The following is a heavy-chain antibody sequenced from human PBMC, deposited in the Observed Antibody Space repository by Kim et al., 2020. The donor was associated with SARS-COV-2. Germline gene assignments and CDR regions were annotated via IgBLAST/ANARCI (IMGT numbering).Heavy chain of an antibody. J-gene: IGHJ4*01. CDR3: ARGDLRRYCRSTSCY. CDR2: IKHSGRT. Sequence: SETLSLTCAVYGGSFSGYYWSWIRQPPGKGLEWIGEIKHSGRTNYNPSPKSRVIISVETSKNQFSLKQSSVTGADTAVYYCARGDLRRYCRSTSCYWG. V-gene: IGHV4-34*01. D-gene: IGHD2-2*01. CDR1: GGSFSGYY.